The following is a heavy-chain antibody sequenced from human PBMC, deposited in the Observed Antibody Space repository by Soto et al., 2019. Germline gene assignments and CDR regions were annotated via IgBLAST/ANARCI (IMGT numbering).Heavy chain of an antibody. D-gene: IGHD3-3*01. Sequence: SETLSLTCTVSGGSISSSSYYWGWIRQPPGKGLEWIGSIYYSGSTYYNPSLKSRVTISVDTSKNQFSLKLSSVTAADTAVYYCARGDRFLEWFTYWGQGTLVTVSS. CDR2: IYYSGST. V-gene: IGHV4-39*07. CDR1: GGSISSSSYY. J-gene: IGHJ4*02. CDR3: ARGDRFLEWFTY.